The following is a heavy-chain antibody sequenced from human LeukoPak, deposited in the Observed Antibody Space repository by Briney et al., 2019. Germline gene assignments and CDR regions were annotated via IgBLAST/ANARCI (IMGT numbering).Heavy chain of an antibody. J-gene: IGHJ4*02. Sequence: GGSLRLSCAASGFTFSSYSMNWVRQAPGKGLEWVSYISSSSSTIYYADSVKGRFTISRDNAKNSLYLQMNSLRAEDTAVYYCASGPYYDYVWGSYRYTDYFDYWGRGTLVTVSS. V-gene: IGHV3-48*04. CDR2: ISSSSSTI. CDR1: GFTFSSYS. D-gene: IGHD3-16*02. CDR3: ASGPYYDYVWGSYRYTDYFDY.